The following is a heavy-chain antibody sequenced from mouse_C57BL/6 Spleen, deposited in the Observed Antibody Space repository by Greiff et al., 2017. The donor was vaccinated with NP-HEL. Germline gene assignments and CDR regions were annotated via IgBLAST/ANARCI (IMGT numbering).Heavy chain of an antibody. CDR1: GFSLSTSGMG. V-gene: IGHV8-12*01. Sequence: QVQLKESGPGILQSSQTLSLTCSFSGFSLSTSGMGVSWIRQPSGKGLEWLAHIYWDDDQRYNPSLKSRLTISKDTSRNQVFLKITSVYTADTATDYCARVTTVVPYAMDDWGQGTSVTVSS. D-gene: IGHD1-1*01. CDR3: ARVTTVVPYAMDD. CDR2: IYWDDDQ. J-gene: IGHJ4*01.